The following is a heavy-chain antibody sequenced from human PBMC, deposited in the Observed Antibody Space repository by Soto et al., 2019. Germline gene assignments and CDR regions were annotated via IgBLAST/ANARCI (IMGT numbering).Heavy chain of an antibody. CDR2: ISAYNGNT. CDR1: GYTFTSYG. V-gene: IGHV1-18*01. Sequence: QVQLVQSGAEVKKPGASVKVSCKASGYTFTSYGISWVRQAPGQGLEWMGWISAYNGNTNYAQKLQGRVTMTTDTSTSTAYMELRSLSSDDTAVYYCAREGALWYCDSSGHFDYWGQGTLVTVSS. J-gene: IGHJ4*02. D-gene: IGHD3-22*01. CDR3: AREGALWYCDSSGHFDY.